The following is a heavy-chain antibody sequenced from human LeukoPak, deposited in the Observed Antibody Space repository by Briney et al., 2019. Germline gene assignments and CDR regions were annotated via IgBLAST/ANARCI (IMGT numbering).Heavy chain of an antibody. J-gene: IGHJ4*02. CDR1: GFTSSTYP. D-gene: IGHD3-22*01. CDR2: TSSNGGDT. CDR3: ARVRSYDSGVYYYDY. Sequence: GRSLRLSCVASGFTSSTYPTHWVRHPPGEVMEYVSATSSNGGDTYHTISVKGRFTISRDNAKNTLYLQMGSLRAEDMAVYYCARVRSYDSGVYYYDYWGQGALVTVSS. V-gene: IGHV3-64*01.